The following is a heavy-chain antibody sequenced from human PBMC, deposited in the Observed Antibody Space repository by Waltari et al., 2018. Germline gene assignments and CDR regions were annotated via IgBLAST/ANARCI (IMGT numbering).Heavy chain of an antibody. CDR3: ARHGYCTNGVCYPYYYYGMDV. J-gene: IGHJ6*02. V-gene: IGHV5-51*01. CDR1: GYSFTSYW. D-gene: IGHD2-8*01. CDR2: IYPGDSDT. Sequence: EVQLVQSGAEVKQPGESLRISCKGSGYSFTSYWIGWVRQMPGKGLQWMGIIYPGDSDTRYSPSFQGQVTISADKSISTAYLQWSSLKASDTAMYYCARHGYCTNGVCYPYYYYGMDVWGQGTTVTVSS.